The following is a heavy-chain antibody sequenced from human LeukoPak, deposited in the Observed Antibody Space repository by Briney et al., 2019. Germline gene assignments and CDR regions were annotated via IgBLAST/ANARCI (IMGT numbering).Heavy chain of an antibody. CDR3: ASLGEQWLVQYLHY. D-gene: IGHD6-19*01. Sequence: GGSLRLSCAASDFSFSRYWMTWVRQAPGKGLEWVSYISSSGSTIYYADSVKGRFTISRDNAKNSLYLQMNSLRAEDTAVYYCASLGEQWLVQYLHYWGQGTLVTVSS. V-gene: IGHV3-48*04. CDR1: DFSFSRYW. J-gene: IGHJ4*02. CDR2: ISSSGSTI.